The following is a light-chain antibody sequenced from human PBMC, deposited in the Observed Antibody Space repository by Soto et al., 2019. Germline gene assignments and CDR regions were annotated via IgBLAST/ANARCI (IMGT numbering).Light chain of an antibody. V-gene: IGKV3-20*01. J-gene: IGKJ1*01. CDR3: QQYGSSPPWT. CDR1: QSVSSSY. CDR2: GAS. Sequence: EIVLTPSPGTLSLSPGERATVSCRASQSVSSSYLAWYQQKPGQAPRLLIYGASSRATGIPDRFSGSGSGTDFTLTISRLEPEDFAVYYCQQYGSSPPWTFGQGTKVDIK.